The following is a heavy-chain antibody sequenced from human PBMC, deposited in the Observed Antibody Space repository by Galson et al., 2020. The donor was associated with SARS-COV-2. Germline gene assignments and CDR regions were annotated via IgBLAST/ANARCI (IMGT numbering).Heavy chain of an antibody. V-gene: IGHV3-23*01. D-gene: IGHD3-22*01. J-gene: IGHJ4*02. Sequence: GGSLRLSCAASGFTFSSYAMSWVRQAPGKGLEWVSAISGSGGSTYYADSVKGRFTISRDNSKNTLYLQMNSLRAEDTAVYYCSPLRHYYDSLGFDYWGQGTLVTVSS. CDR3: SPLRHYYDSLGFDY. CDR2: ISGSGGST. CDR1: GFTFSSYA.